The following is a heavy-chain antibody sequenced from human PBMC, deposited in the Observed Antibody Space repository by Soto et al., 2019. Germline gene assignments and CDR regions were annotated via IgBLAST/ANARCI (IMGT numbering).Heavy chain of an antibody. CDR3: ARHCDIVVVPAAIEVSFDY. Sequence: QVQLVQSGAEVKKPGASVKVSCKASGYTFTSYGISWVRQAPGQGLEWMGWISAYNGNTNYAQKLQGRVTMTTDTSTSPAYMELRSLRSDDTAVYYCARHCDIVVVPAAIEVSFDYWGQGPLVTVSS. J-gene: IGHJ4*02. V-gene: IGHV1-18*01. CDR1: GYTFTSYG. D-gene: IGHD2-2*02. CDR2: ISAYNGNT.